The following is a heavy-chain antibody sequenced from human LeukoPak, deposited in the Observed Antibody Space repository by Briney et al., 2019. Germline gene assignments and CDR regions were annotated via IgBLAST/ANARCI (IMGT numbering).Heavy chain of an antibody. D-gene: IGHD5-18*01. J-gene: IGHJ6*03. CDR1: GGSISSSSYY. CDR3: ARVSGYRYYYYYYYMDV. Sequence: PSETLSLTCTVSGGSISSSSYYWGWIRQPPGKGLEWIGSIYYSGSTYYNPSLKSRVTISVDTSKNQFSLKLSSATAADTAVYYCARVSGYRYYYYYYYMDVWGKGTTVTVSS. V-gene: IGHV4-39*07. CDR2: IYYSGST.